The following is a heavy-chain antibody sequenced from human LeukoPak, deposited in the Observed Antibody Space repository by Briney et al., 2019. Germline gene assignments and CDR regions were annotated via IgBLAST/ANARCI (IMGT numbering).Heavy chain of an antibody. V-gene: IGHV3-53*01. CDR1: GFTLSGGY. J-gene: IGHJ4*02. CDR3: ARAIQFGGYFDY. Sequence: PGGSLRLSCAASGFTLSGGYMSWVRQAPGKGLEWVSVIFGAGTTYYADSVKGRFTISRDNSKNTLYLQMNSLRAEDTAVYYCARAIQFGGYFDYWGQGTLVTVST. CDR2: IFGAGTT. D-gene: IGHD2-15*01.